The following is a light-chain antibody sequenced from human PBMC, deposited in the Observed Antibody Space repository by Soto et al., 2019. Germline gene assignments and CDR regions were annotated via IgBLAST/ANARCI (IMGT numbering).Light chain of an antibody. CDR1: QSISSSY. V-gene: IGKV3-20*01. Sequence: EIVLTQSPGTLSLSPGERATLSCRASQSISSSYLAWYQKKPGQAPRLLIYGAFSRATGIPDRFSGSGSGTDFNLTIHRVATEELAVYECQQYVSLTITVGQGTRREIK. J-gene: IGKJ5*01. CDR2: GAF. CDR3: QQYVSLTIT.